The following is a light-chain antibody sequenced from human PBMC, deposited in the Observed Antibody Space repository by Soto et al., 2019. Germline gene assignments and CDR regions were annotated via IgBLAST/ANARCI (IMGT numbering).Light chain of an antibody. Sequence: EIVMTQSPATLSVSPGERATLSCRASQSVSRNLAWYQQKPGQAPRLLIYGASTGATGVPGRFSGSGSGTEFTLTISSLQSEDFAVYYCQQYGRSPFTFGPGTKVDIK. J-gene: IGKJ3*01. V-gene: IGKV3-15*01. CDR1: QSVSRN. CDR2: GAS. CDR3: QQYGRSPFT.